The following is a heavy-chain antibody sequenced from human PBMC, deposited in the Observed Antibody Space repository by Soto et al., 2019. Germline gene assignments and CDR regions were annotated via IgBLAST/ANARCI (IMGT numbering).Heavy chain of an antibody. V-gene: IGHV3-30-3*01. CDR3: ARRPKLYGSGQEFDY. D-gene: IGHD3-10*01. CDR1: GFTFSSYA. J-gene: IGHJ4*02. CDR2: ISYDGSNK. Sequence: QVQLVESGGGVVQPGRSLRLSCAASGFTFSSYAMHWVRQAPGKGLEWVAVISYDGSNKYYADSVKGRFTISRDNSKNTLYLQMNSLRAEDTAVYYCARRPKLYGSGQEFDYWGQGTLVTVSS.